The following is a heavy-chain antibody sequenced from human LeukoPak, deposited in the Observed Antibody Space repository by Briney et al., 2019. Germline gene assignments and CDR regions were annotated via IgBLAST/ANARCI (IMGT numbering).Heavy chain of an antibody. CDR2: ISGDGGST. CDR1: GFTFDDYA. V-gene: IGHV3-43*02. Sequence: GGSLRLSCAASGFTFDDYAMHRVRQAPGKGLEWVSLISGDGGSTYYADSVKGRFTISRDNSKNSLYLQMNSLRTEDTALYYCAKEMATIEGFDYWGQGTLVTVSS. D-gene: IGHD5-24*01. J-gene: IGHJ4*02. CDR3: AKEMATIEGFDY.